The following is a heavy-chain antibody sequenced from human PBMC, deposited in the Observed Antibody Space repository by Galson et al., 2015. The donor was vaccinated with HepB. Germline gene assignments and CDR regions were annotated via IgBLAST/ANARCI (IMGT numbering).Heavy chain of an antibody. J-gene: IGHJ6*02. Sequence: SLRLSCAASGFTFSSYAMHWVRQAPGKGLEWVAVISHDGSNKHHADSVKGRFTISRDNSKNTMYLQMNSLRTEDTAVYYCARGSVAATYGMDAWGQWTTVTVSS. CDR3: ARGSVAATYGMDA. CDR1: GFTFSSYA. D-gene: IGHD6-19*01. CDR2: ISHDGSNK. V-gene: IGHV3-30-3*01.